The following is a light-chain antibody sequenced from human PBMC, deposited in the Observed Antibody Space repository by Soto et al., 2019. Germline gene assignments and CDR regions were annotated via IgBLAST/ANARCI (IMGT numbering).Light chain of an antibody. Sequence: DVVMTQSPLSLPVTLGQPASISCRSSQSLVYSDGNTYLNWFQQRPGQSQRRLVYKVYNRDSGVQDRFSGSGSGTDFTLKIRRVEAEDVGVYYCMQGTYWPYTFGQGTKVDIK. CDR1: QSLVYSDGNTY. V-gene: IGKV2-30*01. CDR3: MQGTYWPYT. J-gene: IGKJ2*01. CDR2: KVY.